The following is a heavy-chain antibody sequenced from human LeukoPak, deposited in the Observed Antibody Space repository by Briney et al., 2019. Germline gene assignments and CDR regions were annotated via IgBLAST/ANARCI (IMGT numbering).Heavy chain of an antibody. CDR3: ARARPVRDIVVVSAGRIKYYYYGMDV. Sequence: ASVKVSCKSSGDTFTSYGISWVRQAPGQGLEWMGWISAYNGNTNYAQKLQGRVTMTTDTSTSTAYMELRSLRSDDTAVYYCARARPVRDIVVVSAGRIKYYYYGMDVWGQGTTVTVSS. J-gene: IGHJ6*02. D-gene: IGHD2-2*01. CDR1: GDTFTSYG. V-gene: IGHV1-18*01. CDR2: ISAYNGNT.